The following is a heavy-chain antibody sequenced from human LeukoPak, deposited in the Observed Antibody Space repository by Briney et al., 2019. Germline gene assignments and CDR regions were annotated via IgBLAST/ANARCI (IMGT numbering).Heavy chain of an antibody. D-gene: IGHD3-10*01. CDR2: IYYSGST. CDR3: ARVGTYGSGSYLSWLDY. Sequence: SETLSLTCTVSGGSISSYYWSWIRQPPRKGLEWIGYIYYSGSTNYNPSLKSRVTISVDTSKNQFSLKLSSVTAADTAVYYCARVGTYGSGSYLSWLDYWGQGTLVTVSS. J-gene: IGHJ4*02. CDR1: GGSISSYY. V-gene: IGHV4-59*01.